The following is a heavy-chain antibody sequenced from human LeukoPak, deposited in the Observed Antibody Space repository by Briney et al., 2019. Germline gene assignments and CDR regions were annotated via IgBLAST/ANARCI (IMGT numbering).Heavy chain of an antibody. CDR1: GYTFTSYG. V-gene: IGHV1-18*01. J-gene: IGHJ3*02. D-gene: IGHD4-11*01. CDR2: ISLYNGNT. CDR3: ARNEATVTTEDDAFDI. Sequence: ASVKVSCKASGYTFTSYGISWVRQAPGQGLEWMGRISLYNGNTNYAQKFQGRITLTTDTSTCTAYMELRSLRSDDTAVYYCARNEATVTTEDDAFDIWGQGTMVTVSS.